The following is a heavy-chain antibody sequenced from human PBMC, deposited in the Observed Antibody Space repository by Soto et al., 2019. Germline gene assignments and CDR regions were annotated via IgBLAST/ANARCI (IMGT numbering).Heavy chain of an antibody. J-gene: IGHJ4*02. CDR3: VGGPSEWGRIDF. Sequence: PSETLSLTFTVSGVSITNYYWGWIRRPPGKRLEYIGYMYYSENTYYNPSLKSRVTISGDASKNQFSLKLRSVTAADTAVYYCVGGPSEWGRIDFWGQGTLVTVSS. CDR1: GVSITNYY. V-gene: IGHV4-59*01. CDR2: MYYSENT. D-gene: IGHD3-3*01.